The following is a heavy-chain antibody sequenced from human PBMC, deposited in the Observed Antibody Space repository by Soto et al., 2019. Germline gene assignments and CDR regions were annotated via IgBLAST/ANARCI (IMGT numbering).Heavy chain of an antibody. D-gene: IGHD6-19*01. CDR3: ARDPGAVPMYYFDY. V-gene: IGHV3-30-3*01. CDR1: GFTFGSYS. J-gene: IGHJ4*02. Sequence: LRLSCATSGFTFGSYSMHWVRQAPGKGLEWVAVISYDGSNKYYPDSVKGRFTISRDNSNNTLYLQMISLRADDTAVYYCARDPGAVPMYYFDYWGQGTLVTVSS. CDR2: ISYDGSNK.